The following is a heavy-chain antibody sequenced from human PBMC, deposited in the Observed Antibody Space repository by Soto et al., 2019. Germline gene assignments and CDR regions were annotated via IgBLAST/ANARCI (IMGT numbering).Heavy chain of an antibody. CDR2: INPNSGGT. Sequence: ASVKVSCKTSGYTFTGYYIHWVRQAPGQGLEWMGWINPNSGGTNYAQKFQGWVTMTRDTSISTAYMELSRLRSDDTAVYYCARVHSSSLFDAFDIWGQGTMVTVSS. D-gene: IGHD6-6*01. V-gene: IGHV1-2*04. J-gene: IGHJ3*02. CDR1: GYTFTGYY. CDR3: ARVHSSSLFDAFDI.